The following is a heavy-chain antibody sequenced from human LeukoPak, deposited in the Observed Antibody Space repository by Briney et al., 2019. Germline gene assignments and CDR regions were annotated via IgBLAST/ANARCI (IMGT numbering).Heavy chain of an antibody. V-gene: IGHV4-59*12. D-gene: IGHD3-9*01. CDR1: GGSITNYY. CDR2: IYYSGST. Sequence: SETLSLTCSVSGGSITNYYWSWIRQPPGRGLEWIGYIYYSGSTRYNPSLTSRVTISVDTSRNQLSLNLTSMTAADTAVYYCARAPMYYDILTGYYISWFDPWGPGTLVTVSP. J-gene: IGHJ5*02. CDR3: ARAPMYYDILTGYYISWFDP.